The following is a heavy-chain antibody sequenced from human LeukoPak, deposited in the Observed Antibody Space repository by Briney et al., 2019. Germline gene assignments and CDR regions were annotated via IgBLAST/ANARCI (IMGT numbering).Heavy chain of an antibody. D-gene: IGHD2-2*01. J-gene: IGHJ5*02. CDR1: GFTFSDYY. Sequence: PGGSLRLSCAACGFTFSDYYMSWIRQAPGKGLEWVSYISSSGSTIYYADSVKGRFTISRDNAKNSLYLQMNSLRAEDTAVYYCARGPPSEVPAAPNWFDPWGQGTLVTVSS. V-gene: IGHV3-11*01. CDR2: ISSSGSTI. CDR3: ARGPPSEVPAAPNWFDP.